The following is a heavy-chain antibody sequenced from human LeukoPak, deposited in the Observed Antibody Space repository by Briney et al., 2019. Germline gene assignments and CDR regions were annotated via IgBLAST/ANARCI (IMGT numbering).Heavy chain of an antibody. CDR2: ISYDGSNK. D-gene: IGHD5-18*01. CDR3: ARGRIQLWLLGFLDFDY. V-gene: IGHV3-30*04. CDR1: GFTFSSYA. Sequence: GGSLRLSCAASGFTFSSYAMHWVRQAPGKGLEWVAVISYDGSNKYYADSVKGRFTISRDNSKNTLYLQMNSLRAEDTAVYYCARGRIQLWLLGFLDFDYWGQGTLVTVSS. J-gene: IGHJ4*02.